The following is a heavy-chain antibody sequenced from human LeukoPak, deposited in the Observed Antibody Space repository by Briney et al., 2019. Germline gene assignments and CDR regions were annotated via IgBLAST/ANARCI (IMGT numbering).Heavy chain of an antibody. J-gene: IGHJ5*02. Sequence: SVKVSCKASGGTFSSYAISWVRQAPGQGLEWMGRIIPILGIANYAQKFQGRVTITADKSTSTAYMELSSLGSEDTAVYYCAREVAAAGTRPWSDPWGQGTLVTVSS. CDR2: IIPILGIA. CDR3: AREVAAAGTRPWSDP. CDR1: GGTFSSYA. V-gene: IGHV1-69*04. D-gene: IGHD6-13*01.